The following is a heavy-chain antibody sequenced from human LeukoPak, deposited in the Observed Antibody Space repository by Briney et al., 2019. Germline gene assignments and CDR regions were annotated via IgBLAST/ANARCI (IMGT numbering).Heavy chain of an antibody. CDR1: QFTFKNYW. V-gene: IGHV3-74*01. J-gene: IGHJ4*02. D-gene: IGHD7-27*01. CDR2: ISPDGSST. CDR3: ATDGNWGNFDF. Sequence: GGSLRLSCVASQFTFKNYWMHWVRQAPGRGLVWLSYISPDGSSTRYADSMRGRFTISRDNAKNTLYLQMNSLRAEDTAVYYCATDGNWGNFDFWGQGTLVTVSS.